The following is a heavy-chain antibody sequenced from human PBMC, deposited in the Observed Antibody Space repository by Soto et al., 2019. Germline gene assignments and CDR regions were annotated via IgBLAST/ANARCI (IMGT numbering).Heavy chain of an antibody. D-gene: IGHD3-10*01. V-gene: IGHV3-53*01. CDR1: GLTVSSND. Sequence: PGGSLRLSCAASGLTVSSNDMSWVRQSPGKGLEWVSVIYSGGSKHDADSVKGRFTISRGNSKNMVYLQMNSLRVDDTAVYYCTRGPRPISTGTGAYWGQGTQVTVSS. CDR3: TRGPRPISTGTGAY. CDR2: IYSGGSK. J-gene: IGHJ4*02.